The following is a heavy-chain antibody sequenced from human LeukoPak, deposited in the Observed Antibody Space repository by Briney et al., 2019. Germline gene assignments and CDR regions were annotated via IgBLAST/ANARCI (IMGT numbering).Heavy chain of an antibody. CDR1: GFTFSSYG. D-gene: IGHD3-22*01. CDR3: AKDYYYDSSGYYLGYYFDY. Sequence: GGSLRLSCAASGFTFSSYGMHWVRQAPGKGLEWVAFIRYDGSNKYYADSVKGRFTISRDNSKNTLCLQMNSLRAEDTAVYYCAKDYYYDSSGYYLGYYFDYWGQGTLVTVSS. CDR2: IRYDGSNK. J-gene: IGHJ4*02. V-gene: IGHV3-30*02.